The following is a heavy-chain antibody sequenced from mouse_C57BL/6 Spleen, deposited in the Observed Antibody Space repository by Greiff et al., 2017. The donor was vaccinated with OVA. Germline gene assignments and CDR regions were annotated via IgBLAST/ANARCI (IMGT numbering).Heavy chain of an antibody. V-gene: IGHV1-52*01. CDR2: IDPSDSET. CDR1: GYTFTSYW. J-gene: IGHJ2*01. D-gene: IGHD1-1*01. Sequence: QVQLQQPGAELVRPGSSVKLSCKASGYTFTSYWMHWVKQRPIQGLEWIGNIDPSDSETHYNQKFKDKATLTVDKSSSTAYMQLSSLTSEDSAVYYCARAPNYYGSSQYYFDYWGQGTTLTVSS. CDR3: ARAPNYYGSSQYYFDY.